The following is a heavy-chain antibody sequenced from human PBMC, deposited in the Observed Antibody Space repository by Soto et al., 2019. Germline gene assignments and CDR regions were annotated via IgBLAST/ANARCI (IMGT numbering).Heavy chain of an antibody. CDR2: IKQDGSVT. CDR1: GFTFTSYW. Sequence: VQLVESGGGLVKPGGSLRLSCAASGFTFTSYWMSWVRQAPGKGLEWVGNIKQDGSVTYYVDSVRGRFIISRDNAKNSVYLQMSSLTGEDTAVYYCASQRDYGEHDYWGQGTLVTVSS. CDR3: ASQRDYGEHDY. J-gene: IGHJ4*02. D-gene: IGHD4-17*01. V-gene: IGHV3-7*01.